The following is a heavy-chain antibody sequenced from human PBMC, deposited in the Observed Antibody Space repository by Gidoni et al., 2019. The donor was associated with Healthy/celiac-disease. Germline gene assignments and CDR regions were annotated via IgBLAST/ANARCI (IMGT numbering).Heavy chain of an antibody. CDR3: ARDRLLRFRGSSWSNWFDP. Sequence: QVQLQESGPGLVKPSQTLSLTCPVSAASITSGGYFWSWIRQHPGKGLEWIGYIYYSGSTYYNPSLKSRVTISVDTSKNQFSLKLSSVTAADTAVYYCARDRLLRFRGSSWSNWFDPWGQGTLVTVSS. CDR2: IYYSGST. D-gene: IGHD6-13*01. V-gene: IGHV4-31*03. J-gene: IGHJ5*02. CDR1: AASITSGGYF.